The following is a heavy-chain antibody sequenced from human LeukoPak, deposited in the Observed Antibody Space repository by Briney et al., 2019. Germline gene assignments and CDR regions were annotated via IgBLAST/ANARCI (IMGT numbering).Heavy chain of an antibody. CDR1: GFTVGSNC. CDR3: AKMGRNMVQGVIVPIDY. Sequence: PGGSLRPSRAAAGFTVGSNCRGWSGQAPGRGLEWVAVIYSGGRTYYADSVKGRFTISRDNSKNTLYLQMNSLRAEDTAVYYCAKMGRNMVQGVIVPIDYWGQGTLVTVSS. CDR2: IYSGGRT. V-gene: IGHV3-53*01. D-gene: IGHD3-10*01. J-gene: IGHJ4*02.